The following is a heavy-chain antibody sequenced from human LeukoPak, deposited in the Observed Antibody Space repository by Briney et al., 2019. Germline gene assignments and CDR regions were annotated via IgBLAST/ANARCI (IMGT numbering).Heavy chain of an antibody. Sequence: GGSLRLSCAASGFAFANSCMSWVRRASGKGLEWVGRIRSKNNGGTTDYAAPVRGRFSISRDDSKSMLYLQMNSLKTEDTALYYCTTDPGYRGLYYFDYWGQGTLVAVSS. CDR2: IRSKNNGGTT. CDR3: TTDPGYRGLYYFDY. J-gene: IGHJ4*02. CDR1: GFAFANSC. V-gene: IGHV3-15*01. D-gene: IGHD5-12*01.